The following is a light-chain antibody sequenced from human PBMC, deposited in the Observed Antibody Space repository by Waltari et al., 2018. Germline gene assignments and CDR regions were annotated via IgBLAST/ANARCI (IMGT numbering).Light chain of an antibody. CDR1: QSISNN. CDR2: GAS. J-gene: IGKJ2*01. Sequence: EIVMTQSLATLSMSPGERATLSCRASQSISNNLAWYQQKPGQAPRLLIYGASTRATGIPARFSGSGSGTEFTLTISSLQSEDFAVYYCQQYNKWPPRTFGQGTKLEIK. CDR3: QQYNKWPPRT. V-gene: IGKV3-15*01.